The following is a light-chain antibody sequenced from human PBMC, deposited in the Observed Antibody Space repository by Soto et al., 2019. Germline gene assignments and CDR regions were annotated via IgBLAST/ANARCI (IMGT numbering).Light chain of an antibody. Sequence: EIVLTQSPGTLSLSPGERTTLSCRTSQSVRSDYLAWYQQKPGRAPRLLIYEASSRATGIPDRFSGSGSGTVFTLTISRLEPEDFAVYFCQQYGSLPETFGQGTKVDIK. CDR3: QQYGSLPET. CDR2: EAS. CDR1: QSVRSDY. J-gene: IGKJ1*01. V-gene: IGKV3-20*01.